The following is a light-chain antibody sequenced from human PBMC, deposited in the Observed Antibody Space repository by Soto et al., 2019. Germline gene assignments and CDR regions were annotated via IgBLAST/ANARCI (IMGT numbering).Light chain of an antibody. CDR2: GAS. CDR3: QQYDSSPRT. Sequence: EIVLTQSPGTPSLSPGDRATLSCRASQSVSSNYLAWYQQKPGQAPRLLIYGASSRATGIPDRFSGGGSGTDFTLTIGRLEPADFVVYYCQQYDSSPRTFGQGTQLDIK. J-gene: IGKJ1*01. V-gene: IGKV3-20*01. CDR1: QSVSSNY.